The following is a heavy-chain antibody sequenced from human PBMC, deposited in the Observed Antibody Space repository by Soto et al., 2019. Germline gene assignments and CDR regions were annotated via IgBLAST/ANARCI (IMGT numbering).Heavy chain of an antibody. CDR2: ISGSGGST. V-gene: IGHV3-23*01. Sequence: WGSLRLSCAASGFTFSSYAMSWVRQAPGKGLEWVSAISGSGGSTYYADSVKGRFTISRDNSKNTLYLQMNSLRAEDTAVYYCAKDNYVWGSYRSGWFDPWGQGTLVTVSS. CDR3: AKDNYVWGSYRSGWFDP. CDR1: GFTFSSYA. J-gene: IGHJ5*02. D-gene: IGHD3-16*02.